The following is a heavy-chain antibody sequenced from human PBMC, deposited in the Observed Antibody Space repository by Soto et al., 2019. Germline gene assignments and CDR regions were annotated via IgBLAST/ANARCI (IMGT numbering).Heavy chain of an antibody. Sequence: PSETLSLTCAVSGGSISSGGYSWSWIRQPPGKGLEWIGYIYHSGSTYYNPSLKSRVTISVDRSKNQFSLKLSSVTAADTAVYYCARGEATVVTPGGNWFDPWGQGTLVTVSS. D-gene: IGHD4-17*01. CDR1: GGSISSGGYS. J-gene: IGHJ5*02. V-gene: IGHV4-30-2*01. CDR2: IYHSGST. CDR3: ARGEATVVTPGGNWFDP.